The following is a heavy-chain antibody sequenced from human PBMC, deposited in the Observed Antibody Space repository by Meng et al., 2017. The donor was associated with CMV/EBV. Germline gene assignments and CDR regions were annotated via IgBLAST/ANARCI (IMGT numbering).Heavy chain of an antibody. D-gene: IGHD2-21*02. CDR2: IRYDGSNK. CDR3: AKGGVTGYFFDY. Sequence: GESLKISCAASGFTFSSYGMHWVRQAPGKGLEWVAFIRYDGSNKYYADSVKGRFTISRDNSRNTLYLQMNSLRVEDTAVYYCAKGGVTGYFFDYWGQGTLVTVSS. J-gene: IGHJ4*02. V-gene: IGHV3-30*02. CDR1: GFTFSSYG.